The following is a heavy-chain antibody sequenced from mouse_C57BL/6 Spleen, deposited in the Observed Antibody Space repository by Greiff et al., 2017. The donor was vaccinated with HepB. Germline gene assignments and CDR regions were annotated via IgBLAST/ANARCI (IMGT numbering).Heavy chain of an antibody. J-gene: IGHJ2*01. CDR3: ARSGVITTVSPFFDY. CDR2: IYPGSGST. Sequence: QVHVKQPGAELVKPGASVKMSCKASGYTFTSYWITWVKQRPGQGLEWIGDIYPGSGSTNYNEKFKSKATLTVDTSSSTAYMQLSSLTSEDSAVYYCARSGVITTVSPFFDYWGQGTTLTVSS. D-gene: IGHD1-1*01. V-gene: IGHV1-55*01. CDR1: GYTFTSYW.